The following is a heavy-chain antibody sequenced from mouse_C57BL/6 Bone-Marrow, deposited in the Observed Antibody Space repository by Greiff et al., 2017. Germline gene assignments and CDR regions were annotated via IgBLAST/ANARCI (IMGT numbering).Heavy chain of an antibody. J-gene: IGHJ4*01. CDR3: ARGYYYGSSLYAMDY. V-gene: IGHV1-64*01. CDR2: IHPNSGST. CDR1: GYTFTSYW. D-gene: IGHD1-1*01. Sequence: VQLQQSGAELVKPGASVKLSCKASGYTFTSYWMHWVKQRPGQGLEWIGMIHPNSGSTNYNEKFKSKATLTVDKSSSTAYMQLSSLTSEDSAVYYCARGYYYGSSLYAMDYWGQGTSVTVSS.